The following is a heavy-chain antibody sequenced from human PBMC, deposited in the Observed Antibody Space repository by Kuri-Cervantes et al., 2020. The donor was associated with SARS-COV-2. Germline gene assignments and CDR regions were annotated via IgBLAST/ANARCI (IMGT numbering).Heavy chain of an antibody. CDR3: ARGLGGGYDLGIFNY. CDR1: GGSISSGSYY. D-gene: IGHD5-12*01. J-gene: IGHJ4*02. CDR2: IYTSGST. Sequence: SETLSLTCTVSGGSISSGSYYWSWIRQPAGKGLEWIGYIYTSGSTNYNPSLKSRVTISADTSKNQFSLKLSSVTAADTAVYYCARGLGGGYDLGIFNYWGQGTLVTVSS. V-gene: IGHV4-61*09.